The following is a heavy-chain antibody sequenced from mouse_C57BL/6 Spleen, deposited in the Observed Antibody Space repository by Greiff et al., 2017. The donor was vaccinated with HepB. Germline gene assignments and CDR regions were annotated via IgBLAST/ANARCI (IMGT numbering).Heavy chain of an antibody. CDR1: GFTFSSYT. J-gene: IGHJ4*01. Sequence: EVKLVESGGGLVKPGGSLKLSCAASGFTFSSYTMSWVRQTPEKRLEWVATISGGGGNTYYPDSVKGRFTISRDNAKNTLYLQMSSLRSEDTALFYCARSMITSLYYYAMDYWGQGPSVTVSS. CDR2: ISGGGGNT. CDR3: ARSMITSLYYYAMDY. D-gene: IGHD2-4*01. V-gene: IGHV5-9*01.